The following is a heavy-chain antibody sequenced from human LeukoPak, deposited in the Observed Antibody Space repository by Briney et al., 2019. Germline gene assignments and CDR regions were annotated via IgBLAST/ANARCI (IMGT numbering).Heavy chain of an antibody. V-gene: IGHV3-23*01. D-gene: IGHD3-22*01. CDR2: ITNSGSRG. CDR3: ATPARSYDSNHHFQPLRY. CDR1: GLTFSYYP. Sequence: PGGSLRLSCAASGLTFSYYPMNWVRQAPGKGLEWVSTITNSGSRGFYADSVRGRFIISRDNSNNTLYLEMSSLRAEDTAIYFCATPARSYDSNHHFQPLRYWGQGTLVTVSS. J-gene: IGHJ4*02.